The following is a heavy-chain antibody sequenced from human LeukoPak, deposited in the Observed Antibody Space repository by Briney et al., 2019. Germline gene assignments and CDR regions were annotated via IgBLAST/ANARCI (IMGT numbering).Heavy chain of an antibody. D-gene: IGHD6-19*01. CDR3: AKAKGIAVAGPQSYVLDY. Sequence: GGSLRLSCVVSGITLSNYGMSWVRQAPGKGLEWVAGISGSGGSTNYADSVKGRFTISRDNPKNTLYLQMNSLRAEDTAVYYCAKAKGIAVAGPQSYVLDYWGQGTLVTVSS. CDR1: GITLSNYG. V-gene: IGHV3-23*01. CDR2: ISGSGGST. J-gene: IGHJ4*02.